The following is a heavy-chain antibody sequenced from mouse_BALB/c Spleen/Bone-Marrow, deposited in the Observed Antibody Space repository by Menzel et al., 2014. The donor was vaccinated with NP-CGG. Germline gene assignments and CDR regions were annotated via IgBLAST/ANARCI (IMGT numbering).Heavy chain of an antibody. Sequence: QVQLQQPGPELVKPGASVKISCKASGYAFSISWMNWVKQRPGQGLEWIGRIYPGDGDTYYNGQFKGKATLTADKSSSTAYMQLSSLTSVDSAVYFCARSDGYRAMDYWGQGTSVTVPS. V-gene: IGHV1-82*01. CDR1: GYAFSISW. CDR3: ARSDGYRAMDY. CDR2: IYPGDGDT. D-gene: IGHD2-3*01. J-gene: IGHJ4*01.